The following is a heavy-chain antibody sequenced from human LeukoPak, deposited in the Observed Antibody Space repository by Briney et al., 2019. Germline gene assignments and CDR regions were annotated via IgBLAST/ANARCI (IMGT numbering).Heavy chain of an antibody. J-gene: IGHJ4*02. CDR3: ANDFDH. V-gene: IGHV3-23*01. CDR1: GFTFSSYA. Sequence: LRLSCAASGFTFSSYAMSWVRQAPGKGLEWVSSIGGGGVDTYYADSVKGRFTISRDNSKNTLYLQMNSLRVEDTAVYYCANDFDHWGQGTLVTVSS. CDR2: IGGGGVDT.